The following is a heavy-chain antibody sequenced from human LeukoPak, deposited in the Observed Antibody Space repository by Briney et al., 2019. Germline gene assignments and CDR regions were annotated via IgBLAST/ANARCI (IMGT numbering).Heavy chain of an antibody. D-gene: IGHD1-26*01. CDR1: GFTFSSYA. CDR2: ISYDGSNK. CDR3: ARDPPTSGSPTGY. Sequence: PGRSLRLSWAASGFTFSSYAMHWVRQAPGKGLEWLAVISYDGSNKYYADSVKGRFTISRDNSKNTLYLQMNSLRAEDTAVYYCARDPPTSGSPTGYWGQGTLVTVSS. J-gene: IGHJ4*02. V-gene: IGHV3-30-3*01.